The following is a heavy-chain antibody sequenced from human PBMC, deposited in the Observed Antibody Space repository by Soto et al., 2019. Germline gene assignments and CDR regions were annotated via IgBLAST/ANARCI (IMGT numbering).Heavy chain of an antibody. CDR3: ASSRLFRLDP. J-gene: IGHJ5*02. Sequence: GGSLRLSCAASGFTFSDYWMHWVRQAPGKGLVWVSRINSNGRTISYADSVKGRFTISRDNAKNTVYLQMNSLRAEDTAIYYCASSRLFRLDPWGQGTLVTVSS. CDR2: INSNGRTI. CDR1: GFTFSDYW. V-gene: IGHV3-74*01. D-gene: IGHD3-9*01.